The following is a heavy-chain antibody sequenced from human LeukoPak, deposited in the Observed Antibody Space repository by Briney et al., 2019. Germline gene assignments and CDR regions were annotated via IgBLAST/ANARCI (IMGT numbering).Heavy chain of an antibody. CDR1: GGSISSSSYY. J-gene: IGHJ4*02. CDR3: ARDGGGFDY. CDR2: IYYSGST. D-gene: IGHD2-15*01. V-gene: IGHV4-39*07. Sequence: SETLSLTCTVSGGSISSSSYYWGWIRQPPGKGLEWIGSIYYSGSTYYNPSLKSRVTISVDTSKNQFSLKLSSVTAADTAVYYCARDGGGFDYWGQGTLVTVSS.